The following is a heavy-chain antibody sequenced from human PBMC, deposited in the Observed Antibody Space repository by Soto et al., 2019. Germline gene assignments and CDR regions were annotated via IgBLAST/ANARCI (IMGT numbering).Heavy chain of an antibody. CDR1: GGSISSYY. CDR3: AGSSADFDY. J-gene: IGHJ4*02. CDR2: IYYSGST. V-gene: IGHV4-59*01. D-gene: IGHD6-6*01. Sequence: PSETLSLTCTVSGGSISSYYWSWIRQPPGKGLEWIGYIYYSGSTNYNPPLKSRVTISVDTSKNQFSLKLSSVTAADTAVYYCAGSSADFDYWGQGTLVTVSS.